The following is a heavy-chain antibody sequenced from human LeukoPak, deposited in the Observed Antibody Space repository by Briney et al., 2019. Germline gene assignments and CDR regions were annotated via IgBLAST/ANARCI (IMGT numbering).Heavy chain of an antibody. CDR1: GGSISSYY. CDR2: IYYSGST. J-gene: IGHJ5*02. CDR3: ARHSGPHSSSWYWFDP. D-gene: IGHD6-13*01. V-gene: IGHV4-59*08. Sequence: SETLSLTCTVSGGSISSYYWSWIRQPPGKGLEWIGYIYYSGSTNYSPSLKSRVTISVDTSKNQFSLKLSSVTAADTAVYYCARHSGPHSSSWYWFDPWGQGTLVTVSS.